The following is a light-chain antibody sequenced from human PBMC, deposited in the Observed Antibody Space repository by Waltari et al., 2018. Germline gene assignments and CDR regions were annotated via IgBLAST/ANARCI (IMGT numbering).Light chain of an antibody. CDR1: QGISSY. V-gene: IGKV1-9*01. Sequence: IQLTQSPSSLSASVGDRVTITCRASQGISSYLAWYQQKPGKTPKLLIYAASTLQSGVPSRFSGSGSGTDFTPTISSLQPEDFATYYCQQLNSYPLFTFGPGTKVDIK. J-gene: IGKJ3*01. CDR3: QQLNSYPLFT. CDR2: AAS.